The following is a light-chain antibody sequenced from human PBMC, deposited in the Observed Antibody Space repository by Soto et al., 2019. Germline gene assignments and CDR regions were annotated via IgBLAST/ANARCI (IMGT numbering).Light chain of an antibody. J-gene: IGLJ1*01. CDR2: EVS. CDR3: SSYAGSNNFFYV. Sequence: SVLTQPPSAAGSPGQSVSISRTGTSSDIGGYNYVSWYQQHPGKAPKLMIYEVSKRPSGVPDRFSGSKSGNTASLTVSGLQAEDEADYYRSSYAGSNNFFYVFGTGTKVTVL. V-gene: IGLV2-8*01. CDR1: SSDIGGYNY.